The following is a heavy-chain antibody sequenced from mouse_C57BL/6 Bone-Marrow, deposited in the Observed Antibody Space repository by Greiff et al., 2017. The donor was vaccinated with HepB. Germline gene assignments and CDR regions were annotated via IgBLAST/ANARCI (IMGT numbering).Heavy chain of an antibody. J-gene: IGHJ4*01. D-gene: IGHD2-5*01. V-gene: IGHV1-76*01. Sequence: VQVVESGAELVRPGASVKLSCKASGYTFTDYYINWVKQRPGQGLEWIARIYPGSGNTYYNEKFKGKATLTAEKSSSTAYMQLSSLTSEDSAVYFCARAYYSNPYAMDYWGQGTSVIVSS. CDR3: ARAYYSNPYAMDY. CDR2: IYPGSGNT. CDR1: GYTFTDYY.